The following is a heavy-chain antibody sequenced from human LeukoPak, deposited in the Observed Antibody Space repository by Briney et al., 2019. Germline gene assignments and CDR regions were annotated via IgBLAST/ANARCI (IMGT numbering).Heavy chain of an antibody. CDR1: GFSFSDFY. CDR3: ARRSVAGTWDFDY. CDR2: ISSSSSNA. V-gene: IGHV3-11*03. D-gene: IGHD6-19*01. J-gene: IGHJ4*02. Sequence: GGSLRLSCAASGFSFSDFYMSWVRQAPGKGLEWLSYISSSSSNANYADSVKGRFTISRDNAKNSLYLQLNSLRAEDTAVYYCARRSVAGTWDFDYWGQGTLVTVSS.